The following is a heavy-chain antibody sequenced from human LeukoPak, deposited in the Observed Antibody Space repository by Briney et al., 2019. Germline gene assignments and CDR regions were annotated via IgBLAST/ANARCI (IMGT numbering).Heavy chain of an antibody. CDR3: AKGADGSAYYFFDY. CDR1: GFSFYNYA. D-gene: IGHD3-22*01. V-gene: IGHV3-23*01. J-gene: IGHJ4*02. CDR2: IGGSGGGT. Sequence: GGSLRLSCAASGFSFYNYALNWVRQAPGKGLEWVSVIGGSGGGTYYADSVKGRFTIFRDSSKNTLYLQMNNLRAEDTAVYYCAKGADGSAYYFFDYWGQGALLTVSS.